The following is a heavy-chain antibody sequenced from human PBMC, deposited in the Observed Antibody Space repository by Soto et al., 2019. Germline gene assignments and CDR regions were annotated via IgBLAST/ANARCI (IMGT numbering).Heavy chain of an antibody. Sequence: SETLSLTCTVSGGSINSGDYYWSWVRQSPGKGLEWIGYIYYSGSTYYNPSLNSRSTISIDTSKNQFFVNVDSVTAADTAVYYGARLYTCYDGFDYWGQGTLVTVSS. CDR2: IYYSGST. V-gene: IGHV4-30-4*01. J-gene: IGHJ4*02. CDR3: ARLYTCYDGFDY. CDR1: GGSINSGDYY. D-gene: IGHD2-2*01.